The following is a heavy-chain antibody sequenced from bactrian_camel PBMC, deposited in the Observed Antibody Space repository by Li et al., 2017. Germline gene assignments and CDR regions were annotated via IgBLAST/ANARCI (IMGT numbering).Heavy chain of an antibody. V-gene: IGHV3S53*01. CDR2: IDRDGRT. D-gene: IGHD1*01. Sequence: QLVESGGGSVQAGGSLRLSCVVSGRDTSSKYSLGWFRQAAGKEREGVAVIDRDGRTQYSDSAKGRFTISQDNDNDTLYLQMNSLKPEDTASYYCASDTPWGPYGGPCTLEHLGQGTQVTVS. CDR3: ASDTPWGPYGGPCTLEH. CDR1: GRDTSSKYS. J-gene: IGHJ4*01.